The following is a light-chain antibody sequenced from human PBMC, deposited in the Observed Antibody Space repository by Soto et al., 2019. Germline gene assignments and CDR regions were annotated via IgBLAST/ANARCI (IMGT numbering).Light chain of an antibody. CDR1: QGMRND. V-gene: IGKV1-17*01. CDR3: LQQSSYPPLT. CDR2: AAS. J-gene: IGKJ4*01. Sequence: DIQVTQSPSSLSASVEDRVTITCRASQGMRNDLGWYQQKPGKAPKRLIYAASSLQSGVPSRFSGSGSGTEFTLTVSSLQPEDFSTYYCLQQSSYPPLTFGGGTKVEIK.